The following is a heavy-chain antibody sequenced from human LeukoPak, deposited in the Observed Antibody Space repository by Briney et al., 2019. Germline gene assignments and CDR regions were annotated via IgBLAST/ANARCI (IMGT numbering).Heavy chain of an antibody. Sequence: GGSLRLSCTASGFTFDNYALHWVRQTPAKGLEWVAVISNDGNKKFYTDSVKGRFIISRDNSKNTLSLQMSSLRLEDAAVYYCARWRGEYYYDSRGYRGAIDYWSQGTLVTVSS. CDR2: ISNDGNKK. V-gene: IGHV3-30-3*01. D-gene: IGHD3-22*01. CDR3: ARWRGEYYYDSRGYRGAIDY. CDR1: GFTFDNYA. J-gene: IGHJ4*02.